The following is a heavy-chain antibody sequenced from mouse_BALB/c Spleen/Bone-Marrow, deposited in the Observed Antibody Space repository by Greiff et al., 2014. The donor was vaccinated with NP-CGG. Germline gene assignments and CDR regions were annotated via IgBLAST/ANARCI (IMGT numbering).Heavy chain of an antibody. CDR1: GFNIKDYY. J-gene: IGHJ4*01. CDR2: IDPENGDT. CDR3: NAREAVDY. Sequence: SGAELVRSGASVKLSCTASGFNIKDYYMHWVKQRPEQGLEWIGWIDPENGDTEYAPKFQGKATMTADTSSNTAYLQLSSLTSEDTAVYYCNAREAVDYWGQGTSVTVSS. V-gene: IGHV14-4*02.